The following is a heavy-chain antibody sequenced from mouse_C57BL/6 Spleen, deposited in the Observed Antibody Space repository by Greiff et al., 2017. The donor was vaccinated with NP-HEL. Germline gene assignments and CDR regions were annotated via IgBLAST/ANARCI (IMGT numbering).Heavy chain of an antibody. CDR1: GYAFTNYL. V-gene: IGHV1-54*01. Sequence: VQLQQSGAELVRPGTSVKVSCKASGYAFTNYLIEWVKQRPGQGLEWIGVINPGSGGTNYNEKFKGKATLTADKSSSTAYMQLSSLTSEDSAVYFCARWSYGSRGDYAMDYWGQGTSVTVSS. J-gene: IGHJ4*01. D-gene: IGHD1-1*01. CDR2: INPGSGGT. CDR3: ARWSYGSRGDYAMDY.